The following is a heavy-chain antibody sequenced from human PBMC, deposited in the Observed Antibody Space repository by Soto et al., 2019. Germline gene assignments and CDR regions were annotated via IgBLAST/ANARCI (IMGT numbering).Heavy chain of an antibody. J-gene: IGHJ6*04. CDR1: GFTLSGRS. V-gene: IGHV3-74*01. CDR2: IDNAGTDS. D-gene: IGHD3-10*01. CDR3: ARGWFGPDV. Sequence: EVQLVESGGGLVQPGGSLRLSCAASGFTLSGRSMHWVRQAPGKGLGWVSGIDNAGTDSTYADSVKGRFTSSRDNAKNALYLQMNSLRVEDTAVYYCARGWFGPDVWGKGTTVTVSP.